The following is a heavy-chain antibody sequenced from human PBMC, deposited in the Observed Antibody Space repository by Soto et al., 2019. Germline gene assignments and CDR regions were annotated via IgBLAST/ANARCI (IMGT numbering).Heavy chain of an antibody. CDR1: GYTFTSYA. V-gene: IGHV1-3*01. D-gene: IGHD1-26*01. CDR3: ARGGSIYWYFDL. J-gene: IGHJ2*01. Sequence: QVQLVQSGAEVKKPGASVKVSCKASGYTFTSYAMHWVRQAPGQRLEWMGWINAGNGNTKYSQKFQGRVTITRDTSASTAYMELSSLRSEDTPVYYCARGGSIYWYFDLWGRGTLVTVSS. CDR2: INAGNGNT.